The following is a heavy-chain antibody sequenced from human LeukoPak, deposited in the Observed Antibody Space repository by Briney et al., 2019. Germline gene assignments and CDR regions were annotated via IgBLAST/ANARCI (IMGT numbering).Heavy chain of an antibody. D-gene: IGHD2-2*01. CDR2: IIPILGIA. V-gene: IGHV1-69*04. Sequence: ASVKVSCKASGGTFSSYAISWVRQAPGQGLEWMGRIIPILGIANYAQKFQGRVTITADKSTSTAYMELSSLRSEDTAVYYCARDQYCSSASCNAFDIWGQGTMVTVSS. J-gene: IGHJ3*02. CDR1: GGTFSSYA. CDR3: ARDQYCSSASCNAFDI.